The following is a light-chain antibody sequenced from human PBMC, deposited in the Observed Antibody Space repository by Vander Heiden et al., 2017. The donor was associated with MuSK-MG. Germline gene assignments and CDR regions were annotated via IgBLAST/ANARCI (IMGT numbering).Light chain of an antibody. Sequence: QPVLTQSPSASASLGASAKPTCTPDSGYSNHAIAWHQQQPGKGPRYLMKVKSDGSHFKGDGVPDRFSGSSSGTARYLTISSHQSDDEADYYCQTWGTGFRLFGGGTKLTVL. CDR2: VKSDGSH. CDR1: SGYSNHA. J-gene: IGLJ2*01. V-gene: IGLV4-69*01. CDR3: QTWGTGFRL.